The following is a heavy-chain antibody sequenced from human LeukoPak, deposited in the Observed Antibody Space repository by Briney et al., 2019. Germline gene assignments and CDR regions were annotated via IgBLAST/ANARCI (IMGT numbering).Heavy chain of an antibody. CDR1: GFTFSSYW. V-gene: IGHV3-7*01. Sequence: GGSLRLSCAASGFTFSSYWMSWVRQSPGKGLEWVANIKEDGSDKYYVDSVKGRFTISRDNAKNSLSLQMNSLRAEDTAVYYCARDQTPFYWGQGSLVTVSS. CDR2: IKEDGSDK. J-gene: IGHJ4*02. CDR3: ARDQTPFY. D-gene: IGHD2-15*01.